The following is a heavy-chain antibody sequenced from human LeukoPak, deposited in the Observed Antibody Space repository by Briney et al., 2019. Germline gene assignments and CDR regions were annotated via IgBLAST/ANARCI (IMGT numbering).Heavy chain of an antibody. J-gene: IGHJ5*02. D-gene: IGHD6-6*01. CDR3: ARAIAARPSPFDP. CDR1: GYTFTKNA. CDR2: VSTYNGDT. V-gene: IGHV1-18*01. Sequence: ASVKVSCKASGYTFTKNAMNWVRQAPGQGLEWMGWVSTYNGDTKYAQKFQGRVTMTRDTSISTAYMELRSLRSDDTAVYYCARAIAARPSPFDPWGQGTLVTVSS.